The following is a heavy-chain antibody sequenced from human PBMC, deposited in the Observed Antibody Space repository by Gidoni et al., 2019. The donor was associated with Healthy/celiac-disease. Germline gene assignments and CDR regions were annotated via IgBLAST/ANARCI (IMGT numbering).Heavy chain of an antibody. CDR2: ISSSSSYI. CDR1: GFTFSSYS. CDR3: ARDGFEDCSSTSCYQTVVVTDPGMDV. Sequence: EVQLVESGGGLVKPGGSLRLSCAASGFTFSSYSMNWVRQAPGKGLEWVSSISSSSSYIYYADSVKGRFTISRDNAKNSLYLQMNSLRAEDTAVYYCARDGFEDCSSTSCYQTVVVTDPGMDVWGQGTTVTVSS. V-gene: IGHV3-21*01. J-gene: IGHJ6*02. D-gene: IGHD2-2*01.